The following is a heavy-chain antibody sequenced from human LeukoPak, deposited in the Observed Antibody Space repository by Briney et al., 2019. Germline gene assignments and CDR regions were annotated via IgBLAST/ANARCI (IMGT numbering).Heavy chain of an antibody. D-gene: IGHD6-13*01. CDR3: ARATETFSWFLQH. V-gene: IGHV4-59*01. J-gene: IGHJ1*01. Sequence: SETLTLTCSVSGGSIGSYYWSWIRQPPGKGPEWIGHLSNSGSTNYNPSLRSRVTISVDTPKNQFSLKLNSVTAADTAVYYCARATETFSWFLQHWGQGTLVTVSS. CDR2: LSNSGST. CDR1: GGSIGSYY.